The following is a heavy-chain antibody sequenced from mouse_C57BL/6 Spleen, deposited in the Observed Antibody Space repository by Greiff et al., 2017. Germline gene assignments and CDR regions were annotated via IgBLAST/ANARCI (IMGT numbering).Heavy chain of an antibody. CDR1: GYTFTSYW. V-gene: IGHV1-72*01. D-gene: IGHD1-1*01. CDR3: ARWGYGSSLWYFDV. Sequence: QVQLQQPGAELVKPGASVKLSCKASGYTFTSYWMHWVKQRPGRGLEWIGRIAPNSGGTKYNEKFKSKATLTVDKPSSTAYMQLSSLTSEDSAVYYCARWGYGSSLWYFDVWGTGTTVTVSS. J-gene: IGHJ1*03. CDR2: IAPNSGGT.